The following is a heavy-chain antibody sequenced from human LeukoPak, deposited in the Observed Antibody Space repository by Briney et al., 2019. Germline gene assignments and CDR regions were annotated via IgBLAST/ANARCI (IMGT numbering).Heavy chain of an antibody. Sequence: SETLSLTCTVSGGSISSYYWSWIRHPPGKGLEWIGHIYYSGSTNYNLSLKRRVTISLDRSKDQFSLKLSSVTAADAAVYYCARINAVIGGNAFDIWGQGTMVTVSS. J-gene: IGHJ3*02. CDR1: GGSISSYY. CDR2: IYYSGST. CDR3: ARINAVIGGNAFDI. D-gene: IGHD2/OR15-2a*01. V-gene: IGHV4-59*01.